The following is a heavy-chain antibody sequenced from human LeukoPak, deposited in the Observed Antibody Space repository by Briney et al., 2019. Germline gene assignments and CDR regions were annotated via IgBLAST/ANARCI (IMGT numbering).Heavy chain of an antibody. Sequence: SVKVSCKVSGYTLTELSMHWVRQAPGKGLEWMGGFDPEDGETIYAQKFQGRVTMTEDTSTDTAYMELSSLRSEDTAVYYCATVVLRFLEWSPSTWFDPWGQGTLVTVSS. D-gene: IGHD3-3*01. V-gene: IGHV1-24*01. J-gene: IGHJ5*02. CDR3: ATVVLRFLEWSPSTWFDP. CDR1: GYTLTELS. CDR2: FDPEDGET.